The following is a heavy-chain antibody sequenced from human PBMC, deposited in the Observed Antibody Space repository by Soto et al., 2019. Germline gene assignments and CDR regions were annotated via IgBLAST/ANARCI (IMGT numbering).Heavy chain of an antibody. D-gene: IGHD3-10*01. CDR1: GCSSSSSSYY. CDR2: IYYSGIT. V-gene: IGHV4-39*01. J-gene: IGHJ5*02. CDR3: ARHEGTATMVRGISP. Sequence: LETLPLTCTFSGCSSSSSSYYWGWIRKPPGKGLEWIGSIYYSGITYYNTSLKSRVTISVDTPKNQFSLKLSSVTAADTGVYWCARHEGTATMVRGISPWSQGTLVTVSS.